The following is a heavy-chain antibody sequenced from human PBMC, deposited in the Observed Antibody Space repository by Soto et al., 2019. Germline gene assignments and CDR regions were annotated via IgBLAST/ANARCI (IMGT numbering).Heavy chain of an antibody. D-gene: IGHD2-2*01. CDR1: GFNFDNSY. Sequence: GGSLRLSCAVSGFNFDNSYMSWARQAPGKGLEWVSILYSGGQTYYTESVRGRFTISRDISKNTLDLQMNRLTADDTAVYYCSKNNVAPAFVGFEYWGQGTLVTVSS. J-gene: IGHJ4*02. CDR2: LYSGGQT. V-gene: IGHV3-53*01. CDR3: SKNNVAPAFVGFEY.